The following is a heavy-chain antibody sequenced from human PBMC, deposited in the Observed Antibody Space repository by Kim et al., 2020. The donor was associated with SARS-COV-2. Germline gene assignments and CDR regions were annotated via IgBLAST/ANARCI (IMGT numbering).Heavy chain of an antibody. CDR3: ARAGMTTVTRWYFDL. CDR1: GGSISSGGYY. CDR2: IYYSGST. V-gene: IGHV4-31*03. Sequence: SETLSLTCTVSGGSISSGGYYWSWIRQHPGKGLEWIGYIYYSGSTYYNPSLKSRVTISVDTSKNQFSLKLSSVTDADTAVYYCARAGMTTVTRWYFDLWGRGTLVTVSS. J-gene: IGHJ2*01. D-gene: IGHD4-17*01.